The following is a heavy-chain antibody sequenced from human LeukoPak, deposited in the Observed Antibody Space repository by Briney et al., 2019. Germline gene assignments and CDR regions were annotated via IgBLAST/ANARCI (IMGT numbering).Heavy chain of an antibody. D-gene: IGHD4-11*01. J-gene: IGHJ3*02. CDR2: ISGSAGST. V-gene: IGHV3-23*01. CDR1: GFTFSSYA. CDR3: ARDLSIQDAFDI. Sequence: GSLRLSCAASGFTFSSYAMTWVRQAPGKGLEWVSAISGSAGSTYYADSVKGRFTISRDNSKNTLYLQMNSLRAEDTAVYYCARDLSIQDAFDIWGQGTMVTVSS.